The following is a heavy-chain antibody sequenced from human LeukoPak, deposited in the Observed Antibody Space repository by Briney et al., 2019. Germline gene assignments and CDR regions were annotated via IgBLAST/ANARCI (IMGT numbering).Heavy chain of an antibody. V-gene: IGHV3-30*04. J-gene: IGHJ6*02. Sequence: PGRSLRLSCAASGFTFNNYAMHWVRQAPGKGLEWVALITYDGSDKYYADSVKGRFTISRDSSENTLYLQMNSLRAEDTAVYYCARASALGTVTPYYGMDVWGQGTTVTVSS. CDR1: GFTFNNYA. CDR2: ITYDGSDK. D-gene: IGHD4-17*01. CDR3: ARASALGTVTPYYGMDV.